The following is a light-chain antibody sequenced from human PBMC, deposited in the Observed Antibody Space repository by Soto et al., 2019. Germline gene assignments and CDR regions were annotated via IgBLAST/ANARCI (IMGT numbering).Light chain of an antibody. CDR3: SSYTSGSTGV. V-gene: IGLV2-14*03. J-gene: IGLJ3*02. CDR1: SSDVGGYNY. CDR2: DVS. Sequence: QSALTQPASVSGSPGQSITISCTGTSSDVGGYNYVSWYQQHPGKAPKLMIYDVSNRPSGVSNRFSGSKSGNTAFLTISGLQAEDEAEYYCSSYTSGSTGVFGGGTKLTVL.